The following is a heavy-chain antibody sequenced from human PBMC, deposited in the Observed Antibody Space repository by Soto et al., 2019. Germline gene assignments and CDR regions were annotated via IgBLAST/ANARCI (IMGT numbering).Heavy chain of an antibody. D-gene: IGHD3-10*01. V-gene: IGHV3-11*05. CDR3: ARDGKFDLPGPLAHYWFDP. CDR1: GFTFSDYY. Sequence: GWSLRLSCAASGFTFSDYYMSWIRQAPGKGLEWVSYISSSSSYTNYADSVKGRFTISRDNAKNSLYLQMKSLRAEDTAVYDCARDGKFDLPGPLAHYWFDPWGQGT. J-gene: IGHJ5*02. CDR2: ISSSSSYT.